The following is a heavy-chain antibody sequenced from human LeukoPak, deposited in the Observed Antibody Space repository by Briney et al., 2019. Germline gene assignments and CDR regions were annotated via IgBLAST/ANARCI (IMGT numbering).Heavy chain of an antibody. V-gene: IGHV3-53*01. CDR3: VRGDYGDYTLFDY. Sequence: GGSLRLSCAASGFTVSSNYMSWVRQAPGKGLEWVSIIYSGGSTYYADSVKGRFTISRDNSKNTLYLQMNSLRAEDTAVYYCVRGDYGDYTLFDYWGQGTLDTVSS. D-gene: IGHD4-17*01. CDR1: GFTVSSNY. CDR2: IYSGGST. J-gene: IGHJ4*02.